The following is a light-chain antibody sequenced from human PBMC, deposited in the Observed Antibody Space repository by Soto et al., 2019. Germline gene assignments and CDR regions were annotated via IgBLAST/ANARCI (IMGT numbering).Light chain of an antibody. V-gene: IGKV1-5*01. J-gene: IGKJ5*01. CDR2: DAS. CDR3: QQFHSFPIT. CDR1: QSITIW. Sequence: DIQMTQSPSTLSASAGDRVTITCRACQSITIWLAWYQQKPGKAPKLLIYDASTLESGVPSRFSGSGSGTEFTLTINSLQPDDFATYYCQQFHSFPITFGQGTRLEIK.